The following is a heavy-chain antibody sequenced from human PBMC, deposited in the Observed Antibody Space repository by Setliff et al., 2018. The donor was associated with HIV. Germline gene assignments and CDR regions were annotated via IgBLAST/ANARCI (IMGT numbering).Heavy chain of an antibody. V-gene: IGHV4-4*02. CDR3: ARGHCSGTNCYGVDYYGMDV. CDR1: GGSISSDNW. D-gene: IGHD2-2*01. J-gene: IGHJ6*02. CDR2: IYHSEYT. Sequence: SENLSLTCAVSGGSISSDNWWTWVRQPPGKGLEWIGEIYHSEYTNYNASLKSRVSMSVDKSKNQFSLKLTSVTAADTAVYYCARGHCSGTNCYGVDYYGMDVWGQGTTVTVSS.